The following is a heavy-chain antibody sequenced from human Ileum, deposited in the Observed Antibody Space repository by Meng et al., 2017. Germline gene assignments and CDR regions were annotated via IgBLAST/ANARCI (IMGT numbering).Heavy chain of an antibody. D-gene: IGHD3/OR15-3a*01. Sequence: EVQLVESGGGLVPPGGSLTLSCAASGFTFSTYSMHWVRQAPGKGLVWVSQIKPDGRTTAYADSVKGRFTISRDNAKSTLYLEMNSLRAEDAAVYYCARDWDWVVWDYWGQGTLVTVSS. J-gene: IGHJ4*02. CDR3: ARDWDWVVWDY. V-gene: IGHV3-74*01. CDR2: IKPDGRTT. CDR1: GFTFSTYS.